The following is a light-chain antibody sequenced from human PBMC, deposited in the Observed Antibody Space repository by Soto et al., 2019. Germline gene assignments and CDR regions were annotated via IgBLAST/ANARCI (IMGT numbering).Light chain of an antibody. J-gene: IGKJ4*01. CDR3: MQALQGPPG. CDR2: LGS. CDR1: QSLLHSDGYNY. V-gene: IGKV2-28*01. Sequence: DIVMTQSPLSLPVTPGEPASISCRSSQSLLHSDGYNYLDWYLQKPGQSPQLLIYLGSNRASGVPDRVSGSGSGTDFTLKISRVEAEDVGVYYCMQALQGPPGFGGGTKVEIK.